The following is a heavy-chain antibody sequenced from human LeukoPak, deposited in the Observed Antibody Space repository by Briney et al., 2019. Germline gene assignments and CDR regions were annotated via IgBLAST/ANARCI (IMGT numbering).Heavy chain of an antibody. CDR2: IYYSGST. CDR3: ARDRTSYDY. Sequence: SETLSLTCTVSGGSISSYYWSWIRQPPGKGLEWIGYIYYSGSTNYNPSLKSRVTISVDTSKNQFSLKLSSVTAADTAVYYCARDRTSYDYWGQGTLVTVSS. D-gene: IGHD1-14*01. CDR1: GGSISSYY. J-gene: IGHJ4*02. V-gene: IGHV4-59*01.